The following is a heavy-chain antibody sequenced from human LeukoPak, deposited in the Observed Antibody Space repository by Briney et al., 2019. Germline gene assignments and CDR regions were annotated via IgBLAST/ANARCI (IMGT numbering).Heavy chain of an antibody. CDR1: GYTFTSYG. CDR3: ARLSSTSQYYYYYYYMDV. J-gene: IGHJ6*03. CDR2: ISAYNGNT. Sequence: GASVKVSCKASGYTFTSYGISWVRQAPGQGLEWMGWISAYNGNTNYAQKLQGRVTMTTDTSTSTAYMELRSLRSDDTAVYYCARLSSTSQYYYYYYYMDVWGKGTTVTISS. V-gene: IGHV1-18*01. D-gene: IGHD2-2*01.